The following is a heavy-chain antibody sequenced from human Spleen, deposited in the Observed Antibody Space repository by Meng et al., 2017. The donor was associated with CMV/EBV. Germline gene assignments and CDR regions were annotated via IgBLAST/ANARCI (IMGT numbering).Heavy chain of an antibody. D-gene: IGHD1-14*01. J-gene: IGHJ4*02. V-gene: IGHV4-39*07. CDR2: IYYSGST. Sequence: SETLSLTCTVSGDSIRSPTSYWGWIRQPPGKGLEWIGSIYYSGSTYYNPSLKSRVTISVDTSKNQFSLKLSSVTAAATAVYYCASTGGEVDYWGQGILVTVSS. CDR1: GDSIRSPTSY. CDR3: ASTGGEVDY.